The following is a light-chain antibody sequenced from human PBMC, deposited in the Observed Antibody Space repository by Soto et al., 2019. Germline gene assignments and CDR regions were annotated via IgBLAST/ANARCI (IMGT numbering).Light chain of an antibody. CDR1: ESINRR. J-gene: IGKJ2*01. V-gene: IGKV1-5*03. CDR3: QRFDTSNAMYF. Sequence: DIQMTQSPSTLSASVGDRVTITCRASESINRRLAWYQQKPGSAPKLLIYKSSSLESGVPSRFSGSGYGTEFTLPISRLQPDDFATYYCQRFDTSNAMYFFGPGTKVDIK. CDR2: KSS.